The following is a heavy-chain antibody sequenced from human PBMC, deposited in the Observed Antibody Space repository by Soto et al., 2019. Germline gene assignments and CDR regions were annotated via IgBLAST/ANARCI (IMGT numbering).Heavy chain of an antibody. D-gene: IGHD3-22*01. V-gene: IGHV1-18*01. CDR1: GYTFTSYG. J-gene: IGHJ4*02. CDR2: ISAYNGNT. Sequence: GASVKVSCKTSGYTFTSYGISWVRQAPGQGLEWMGWISAYNGNTNYAQKLQGRVTMTTDTSTSTAYMELRSLRSDDTAVYYCARDRYYDSSGYYWEDFDYWGQGTLVTVSS. CDR3: ARDRYYDSSGYYWEDFDY.